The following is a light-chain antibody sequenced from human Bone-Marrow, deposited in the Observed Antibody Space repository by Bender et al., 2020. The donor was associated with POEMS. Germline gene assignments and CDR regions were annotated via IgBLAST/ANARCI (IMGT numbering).Light chain of an antibody. V-gene: IGLV1-47*02. J-gene: IGLJ3*02. CDR1: DSNIGRNY. Sequence: QSVLTQPPSASGTPGQRVTISCSGGDSNIGRNYVHWYQHLPGTAPRLVVYSNYQRPSGVPARFSGSKSGTSASLAISDIQSEDEGDYYCSSWDDSLSGWVFGGGTKLTVL. CDR2: SNY. CDR3: SSWDDSLSGWV.